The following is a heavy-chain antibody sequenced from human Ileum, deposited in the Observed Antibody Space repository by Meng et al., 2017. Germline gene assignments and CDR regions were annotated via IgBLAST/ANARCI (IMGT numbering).Heavy chain of an antibody. CDR3: GRNDYCSGGTCYHHFDY. Sequence: LTAARVGMVESLWTLFLTGAVAGGSINSYVWWCWVRPPPGKGLEWIGEIYPGGSINYNPPLKSRVTISADTSKNQFSLSLDSVTAADTAVYYCGRNDYCSGGTCYHHFDYWGQGTLVTVSS. D-gene: IGHD2-15*01. V-gene: IGHV4-4*03. J-gene: IGHJ4*02. CDR1: GGSINSYVW. CDR2: IYPGGSI.